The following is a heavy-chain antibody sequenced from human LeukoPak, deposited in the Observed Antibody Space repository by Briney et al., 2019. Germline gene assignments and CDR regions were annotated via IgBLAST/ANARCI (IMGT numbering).Heavy chain of an antibody. D-gene: IGHD3-16*01. Sequence: SETLSLTCTVSGGTISSYYWSWIRQPPGKGLEWIGYIYYSGSTNYNPSLKSRVTISVDTSKNQFSLKLSSVTAADTAVSYCASWGSSAFDYWGQGTLFTVSS. CDR1: GGTISSYY. CDR3: ASWGSSAFDY. CDR2: IYYSGST. V-gene: IGHV4-59*01. J-gene: IGHJ4*02.